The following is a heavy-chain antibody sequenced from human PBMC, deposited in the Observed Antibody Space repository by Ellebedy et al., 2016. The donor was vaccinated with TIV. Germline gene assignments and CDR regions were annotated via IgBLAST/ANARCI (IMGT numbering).Heavy chain of an antibody. CDR2: ISNTGSRT. J-gene: IGHJ4*02. Sequence: GESLKISCTASGFTFSRYAMSWVRQAPGKGLEWVSTISNTGSRTYYADSVEGRFIISRDNSKKTLYLQMNSLRAEDTAVYYCAKGRGGGSDSSAPRYYFDYWGLGTLVTASS. CDR3: AKGRGGGSDSSAPRYYFDY. V-gene: IGHV3-23*01. CDR1: GFTFSRYA. D-gene: IGHD3-22*01.